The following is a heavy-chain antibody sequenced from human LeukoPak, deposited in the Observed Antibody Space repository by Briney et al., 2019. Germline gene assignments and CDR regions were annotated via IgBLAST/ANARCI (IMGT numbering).Heavy chain of an antibody. CDR3: ARGEYYYDSSGYYFNWFDP. CDR2: IYYSGST. J-gene: IGHJ5*02. D-gene: IGHD3-22*01. V-gene: IGHV4-59*01. CDR1: GGSISSYY. Sequence: PSETLSLTCTVSGGSISSYYWSWIRQPPGKGLEWIGYIYYSGSTNYNPSLKSRVTISVDTSKNQFPLKLSSVTAADTAVYYCARGEYYYDSSGYYFNWFDPWGQGTLVTVSS.